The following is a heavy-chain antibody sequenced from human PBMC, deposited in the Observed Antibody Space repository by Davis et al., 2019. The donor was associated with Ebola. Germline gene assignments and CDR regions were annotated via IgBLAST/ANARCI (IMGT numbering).Heavy chain of an antibody. Sequence: PSETLSLTCTVSGGSISSYYWSWIRQPPGKGLEWIGYIYYSGSTNYNPSLKSRVTISVDTSKNQFSLKLSSVTAADTAVYYCARVKTYYDILTGYSGLPYYGMDVWGQGTTVTVSS. V-gene: IGHV4-59*01. CDR2: IYYSGST. D-gene: IGHD3-9*01. J-gene: IGHJ6*02. CDR1: GGSISSYY. CDR3: ARVKTYYDILTGYSGLPYYGMDV.